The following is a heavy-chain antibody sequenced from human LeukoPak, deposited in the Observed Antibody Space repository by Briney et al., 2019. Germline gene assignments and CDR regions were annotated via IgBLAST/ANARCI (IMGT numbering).Heavy chain of an antibody. J-gene: IGHJ6*03. D-gene: IGHD3-16*01. Sequence: GESLKISCKGSEYSFTSYWIGWVRQMPRKGLEWMGIIYPGDSDTRYSPSFQGQVTIPADKSISTAFLQWSSLKASDTAMYYCVRLFRSLITFGGAIGYYYYYMDVWGKGTTVTVSS. CDR3: VRLFRSLITFGGAIGYYYYYMDV. CDR2: IYPGDSDT. CDR1: EYSFTSYW. V-gene: IGHV5-51*01.